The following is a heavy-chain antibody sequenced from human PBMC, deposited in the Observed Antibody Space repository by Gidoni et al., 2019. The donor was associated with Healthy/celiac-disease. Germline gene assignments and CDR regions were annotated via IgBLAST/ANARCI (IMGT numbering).Heavy chain of an antibody. Sequence: QLQLQESGPGLVKPSETLSLTCTVSGGSISSSSYYWGWIRQPPGKGLEWSGSIYYSGSTYYNPSLKKRITISVDTSKNQFSLKLSSVTAADTAVYYCASSTMIDAFDIWGQGTMVTVSS. J-gene: IGHJ3*02. V-gene: IGHV4-39*01. D-gene: IGHD3-22*01. CDR3: ASSTMIDAFDI. CDR2: IYYSGST. CDR1: GGSISSSSYY.